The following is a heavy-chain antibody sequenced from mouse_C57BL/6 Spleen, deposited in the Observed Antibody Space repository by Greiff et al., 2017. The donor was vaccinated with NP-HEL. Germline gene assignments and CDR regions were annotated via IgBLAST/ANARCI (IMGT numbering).Heavy chain of an antibody. CDR2: IYPRVGST. Sequence: QVQLQQSGPELVKPGASVKLSCKASGYTFTSYDINWVKQRPGQGLEWIGLIYPRVGSTKYNEKFKGKATLTVDTSSSTAYMELHSLTSEDSAVYFCARSGGEGFAYWGQGTLVTVSA. CDR1: GYTFTSYD. CDR3: ARSGGEGFAY. V-gene: IGHV1-85*01. J-gene: IGHJ3*01. D-gene: IGHD3-2*02.